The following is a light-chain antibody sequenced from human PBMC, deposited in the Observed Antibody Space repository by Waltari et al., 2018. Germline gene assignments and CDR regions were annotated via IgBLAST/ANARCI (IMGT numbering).Light chain of an antibody. CDR2: DGT. CDR3: TSYSDFRTS. Sequence: SALAQPASVSVSPGQSVTIPCTESGTDVDGYKYVSWYQHHPGRAPKVLFYDGTKRPSGVSYRFSASKSGGAASLTISGLQAEDEADYYCTSYSDFRTSFGSGTKVTVL. V-gene: IGLV2-14*03. J-gene: IGLJ1*01. CDR1: GTDVDGYKY.